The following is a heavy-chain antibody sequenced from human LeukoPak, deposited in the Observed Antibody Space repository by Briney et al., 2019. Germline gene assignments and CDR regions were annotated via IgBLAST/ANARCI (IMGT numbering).Heavy chain of an antibody. CDR2: INHSGST. J-gene: IGHJ4*02. CDR3: ARSGGLQYWY. CDR1: GGSFSGYY. V-gene: IGHV4-34*01. D-gene: IGHD3-9*01. Sequence: SETLSLTCAVYGGSFSGYYWSWIRQPPGKGLEWIGEINHSGSTNYNPSLKSRVTISVDTSKNQFSLKLSSVTAADTAVYYCARSGGLQYWYWGQGTLVTVSS.